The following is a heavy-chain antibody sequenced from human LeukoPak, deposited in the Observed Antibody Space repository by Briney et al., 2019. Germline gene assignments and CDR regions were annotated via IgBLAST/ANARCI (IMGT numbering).Heavy chain of an antibody. CDR2: MNPDSGHT. Sequence: GASVKVSRKASGYTFTSHEIIWVRQATGQGLEWMGWMNPDSGHTASAQKIQGRVTLTTLNSINTAYMQLSSLTSEDTAVYYCALNRGGLSYWGQGALVTVSS. V-gene: IGHV1-8*01. CDR1: GYTFTSHE. J-gene: IGHJ4*02. D-gene: IGHD3-10*01. CDR3: ALNRGGLSY.